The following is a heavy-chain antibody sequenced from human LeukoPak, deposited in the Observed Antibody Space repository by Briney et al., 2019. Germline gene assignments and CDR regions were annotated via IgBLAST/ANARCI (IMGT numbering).Heavy chain of an antibody. CDR3: AREGGGVFDI. Sequence: PGGSLRLSCAASGFTFSSYNMNWVRQAPGKGLEWVSSISSGSTYIYYADSVKGRFTISRDNARNSLYLQMNSLRAEDTAVYYCAREGGGVFDIWGPGTMVTVSS. V-gene: IGHV3-21*01. J-gene: IGHJ3*02. CDR1: GFTFSSYN. D-gene: IGHD1-26*01. CDR2: ISSGSTYI.